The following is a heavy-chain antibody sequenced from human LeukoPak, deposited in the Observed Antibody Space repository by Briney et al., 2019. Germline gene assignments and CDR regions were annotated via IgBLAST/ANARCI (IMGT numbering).Heavy chain of an antibody. CDR1: GYPFSIYD. D-gene: IGHD2-2*01. CDR3: ARGRLSTL. Sequence: ASVKVSCKASGYPFSIYDVNWVRQAAGQGLGWLGWMNPNGIAAGYSQKFQDRVTLTMDTSTSTAYLELSSLRSEDTAVYYCARGRLSTLWGQGTLVTVSS. CDR2: MNPNGIAA. V-gene: IGHV1-8*01. J-gene: IGHJ4*02.